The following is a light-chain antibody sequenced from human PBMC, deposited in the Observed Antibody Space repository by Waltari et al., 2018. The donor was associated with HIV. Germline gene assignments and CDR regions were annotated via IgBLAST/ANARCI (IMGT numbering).Light chain of an antibody. V-gene: IGKV4-1*01. CDR3: QQYYSTPT. CDR2: EAS. Sequence: DIVLTQSPETLSVSLGERAAIHFKSEKSVLSPSNNVNYFAWYQQRPGQRPTLLFSEASSRSSGVPARFTASGSRTDFTLTIDDLQADDVAVYFCQQYYSTPTFGRGTQLV. CDR1: KSVLSPSNNVNY. J-gene: IGKJ5*01.